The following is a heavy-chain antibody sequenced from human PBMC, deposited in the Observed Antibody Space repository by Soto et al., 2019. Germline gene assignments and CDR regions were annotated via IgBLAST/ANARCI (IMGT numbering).Heavy chain of an antibody. J-gene: IGHJ6*02. Sequence: EASVKVSCKASGGTISSYAISWVRQATGQGLEWMGGIIPISGTANYAQKFQGRVTITADESTSTAYMELSSLRSEDTAVYYCARSQGSSTSLEIYWYYYYGLDVWGQGPTVTVS. CDR2: IIPISGTA. V-gene: IGHV1-69*13. CDR1: GGTISSYA. D-gene: IGHD2-2*01. CDR3: ARSQGSSTSLEIYWYYYYGLDV.